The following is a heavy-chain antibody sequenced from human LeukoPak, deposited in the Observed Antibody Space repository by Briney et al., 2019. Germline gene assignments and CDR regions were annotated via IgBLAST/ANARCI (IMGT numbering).Heavy chain of an antibody. CDR1: GFTFSSYS. J-gene: IGHJ4*02. D-gene: IGHD3-22*01. V-gene: IGHV3-48*01. CDR3: ARVAMIVAKPYDN. CDR2: ISSSSSTI. Sequence: GGSLRLSCAASGFTFSSYSMNWVRQAPGKGLEWVSYISSSSSTIYYADSVKGRFTISRDNAKNSLYLQMNSLRAEDTAVYYCARVAMIVAKPYDNWGQGTLVTVSS.